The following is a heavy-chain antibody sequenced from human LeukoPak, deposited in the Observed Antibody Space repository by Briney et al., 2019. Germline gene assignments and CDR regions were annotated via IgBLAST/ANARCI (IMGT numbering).Heavy chain of an antibody. CDR3: ARRGSMVRGWWFDP. D-gene: IGHD3-10*01. V-gene: IGHV4-39*01. Sequence: SETLSLTCTVSGGSISSSSYYWGWIRQPPGKGLEWIGSIYYSGSTYYNPSLKSRVTISVDTSKNQFSLKLSSVTAADTAVYYCARRGSMVRGWWFDPWGQGTLVTVSS. J-gene: IGHJ5*02. CDR1: GGSISSSSYY. CDR2: IYYSGST.